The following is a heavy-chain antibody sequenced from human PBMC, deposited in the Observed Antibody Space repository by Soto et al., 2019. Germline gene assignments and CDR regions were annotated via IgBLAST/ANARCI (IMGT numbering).Heavy chain of an antibody. Sequence: EVQLVESGGVVVQPGGSLRLSCAASGFTFDDYTMHWVRQAPGKGLEWVSLISWDGGSTYYADSVKGRFTISRDNSKNSLYLQMNSLRTEDTALYYCTKDIFSDRIVVVAATRGFDYWGQGTLVTVSS. CDR3: TKDIFSDRIVVVAATRGFDY. D-gene: IGHD2-15*01. CDR1: GFTFDDYT. V-gene: IGHV3-43*01. CDR2: ISWDGGST. J-gene: IGHJ4*02.